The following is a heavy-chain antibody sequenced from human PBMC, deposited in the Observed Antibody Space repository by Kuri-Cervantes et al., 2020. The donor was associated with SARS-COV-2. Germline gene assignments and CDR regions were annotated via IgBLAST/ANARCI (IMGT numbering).Heavy chain of an antibody. J-gene: IGHJ4*02. V-gene: IGHV1-2*02. CDR1: GYTFTGYY. CDR2: INPNSGGT. Sequence: ASVKVSCKASGYTFTGYYMHWVRQAPGQGLEWMGWINPNSGGTNYAQEFQGRVTMTRDTSISTAYMELSRLRSDDTAVYHCARKISITILVRVWQYFDYWGQGTLVTVSS. D-gene: IGHD3-3*01. CDR3: ARKISITILVRVWQYFDY.